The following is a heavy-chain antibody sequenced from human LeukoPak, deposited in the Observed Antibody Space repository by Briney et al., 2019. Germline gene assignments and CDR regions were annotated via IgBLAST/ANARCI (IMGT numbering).Heavy chain of an antibody. J-gene: IGHJ3*02. Sequence: SETLSLTCTVSGGSISSAGYYWSWIRQHPGKGLEWIGYIYYSGSSFYNPSLKSRVTISVGSSKIQFSLEMSAVTAADTAVYYCARSHAASLDAFDIWGQGTLVTVSS. CDR2: IYYSGSS. CDR3: ARSHAASLDAFDI. V-gene: IGHV4-31*03. D-gene: IGHD6-6*01. CDR1: GGSISSAGYY.